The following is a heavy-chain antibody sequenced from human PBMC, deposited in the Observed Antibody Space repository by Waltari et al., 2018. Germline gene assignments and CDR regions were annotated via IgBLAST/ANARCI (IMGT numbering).Heavy chain of an antibody. CDR3: ARHRSPGTVTNYYYYYYMDV. V-gene: IGHV4-39*01. Sequence: QLQLQESGPGLVKPSETLSLTCTVSGGSISSSSYYWGWIRQPPGKGLAWIGSIYYSGSTYYNPSLKSRVTISVDTSKNQFSLKLSSVTAADTAVYYCARHRSPGTVTNYYYYYYMDVWGKGTTVTVSS. CDR2: IYYSGST. D-gene: IGHD4-4*01. CDR1: GGSISSSSYY. J-gene: IGHJ6*03.